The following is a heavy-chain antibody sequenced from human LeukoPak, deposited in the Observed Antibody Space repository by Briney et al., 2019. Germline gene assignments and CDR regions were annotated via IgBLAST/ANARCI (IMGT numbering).Heavy chain of an antibody. Sequence: SVKVSCKASGGTFSSYAISWVGQAPGQGLEWMGRIIPIFGIANYAQKFQGRVTITADKSTSTAYMELSSLRSEDTAVYYCARDQWSYYGSQPQRNAAFDIWGQGTMVTVSS. CDR2: IIPIFGIA. CDR3: ARDQWSYYGSQPQRNAAFDI. CDR1: GGTFSSYA. V-gene: IGHV1-69*04. J-gene: IGHJ3*02. D-gene: IGHD3-10*01.